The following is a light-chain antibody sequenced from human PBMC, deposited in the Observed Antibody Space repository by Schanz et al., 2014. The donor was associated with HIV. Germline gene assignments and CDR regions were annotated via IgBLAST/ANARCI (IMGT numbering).Light chain of an antibody. CDR3: SSYTSTSTYV. CDR2: DVT. J-gene: IGLJ1*01. CDR1: SSDVGGYNY. Sequence: QSALTQPASVSGTPGQSITISCTGSSSDVGGYNYVSWYQQHPDKAPKLLLYDVTYRPSGISRRFSGSKSGNTASLTISGLQAEDEADYYCSSYTSTSTYVFGTGTKLTVL. V-gene: IGLV2-14*03.